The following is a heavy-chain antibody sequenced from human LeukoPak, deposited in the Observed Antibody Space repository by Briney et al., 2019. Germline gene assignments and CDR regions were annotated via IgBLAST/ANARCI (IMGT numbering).Heavy chain of an antibody. Sequence: PGGSLRLSCAASGFTFSSYGMHWVRQAPGKGLEWVAVISYDGSNKYYADSVKGRFTISRDNSKNTLYLQMNSLRAEDTAVYYCALISRFGELSSFDYWGQGTLVTVSS. CDR2: ISYDGSNK. D-gene: IGHD3-10*01. CDR3: ALISRFGELSSFDY. CDR1: GFTFSSYG. V-gene: IGHV3-30*03. J-gene: IGHJ4*02.